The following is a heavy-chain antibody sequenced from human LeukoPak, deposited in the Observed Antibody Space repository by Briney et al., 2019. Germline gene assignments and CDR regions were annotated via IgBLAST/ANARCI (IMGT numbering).Heavy chain of an antibody. Sequence: GGSLRLSCAASGFTFSSYSMNWVRQAPGKGLEWVSSIHTSSSYIYYADSVKGRFTISRDNAKNSLYLQMNSLRAEDTAVYYCASSWSAAGSSWGQGTLVTVSS. V-gene: IGHV3-21*03. CDR1: GFTFSSYS. J-gene: IGHJ5*02. CDR3: ASSWSAAGSS. CDR2: IHTSSSYI. D-gene: IGHD6-13*01.